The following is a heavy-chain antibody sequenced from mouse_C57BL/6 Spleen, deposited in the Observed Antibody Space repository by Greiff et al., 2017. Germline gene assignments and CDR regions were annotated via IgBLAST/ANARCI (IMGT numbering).Heavy chain of an antibody. V-gene: IGHV1-55*01. CDR3: ARRLRRGDAMDY. CDR2: IYPGSGST. Sequence: QVQLQQPGAELVKPGASVEMSCKASGYTFTSYWITWVKQRPGQGLEWIGDIYPGSGSTNYNEKFKSKATLTVDTSSSTAYMQLSSLTSEDSAVXYCARRLRRGDAMDYWGQGTSVTVSS. CDR1: GYTFTSYW. J-gene: IGHJ4*01. D-gene: IGHD2-4*01.